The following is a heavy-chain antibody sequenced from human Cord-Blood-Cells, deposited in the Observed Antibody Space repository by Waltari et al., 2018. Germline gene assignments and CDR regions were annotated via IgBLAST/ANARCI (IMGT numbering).Heavy chain of an antibody. CDR1: GFTFSSYD. J-gene: IGHJ4*02. Sequence: EVQLVESGGGLVQPGGSLRLSCAASGFTFSSYDMHWVRQATGKGREWVSAIETSGDTCYPGSVKGRFTISRENAKNTLYLQMNSLRAEDTAVYYCARVYGSGSGDDYWGQGTLVTVSS. D-gene: IGHD3-10*01. V-gene: IGHV3-13*01. CDR3: ARVYGSGSGDDY. CDR2: IETSGDT.